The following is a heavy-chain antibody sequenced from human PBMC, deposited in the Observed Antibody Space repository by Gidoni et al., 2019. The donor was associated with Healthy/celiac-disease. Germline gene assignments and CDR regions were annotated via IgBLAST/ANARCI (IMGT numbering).Heavy chain of an antibody. Sequence: QLQLQESGPGLVKPSETLSLTCTVSGGSISSSSYYWGWIRQPPGKGLEWIGSIYYSGSTYYNPSLKSRVTISVDTSKNQFSLKLSSVTAADTAVYYCARVHPRYGYVFNYWGQGTLVTVSS. D-gene: IGHD3-16*01. CDR1: GGSISSSSYY. CDR3: ARVHPRYGYVFNY. J-gene: IGHJ4*02. V-gene: IGHV4-39*07. CDR2: IYYSGST.